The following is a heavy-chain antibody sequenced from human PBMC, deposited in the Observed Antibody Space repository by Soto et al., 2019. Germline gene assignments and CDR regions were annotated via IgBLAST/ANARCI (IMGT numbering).Heavy chain of an antibody. V-gene: IGHV1-69*01. CDR2: TIPIFGTA. Sequence: QVQLVQSGAEVKKPGSSVKVSCKASGGTFSSYAISWVRQAPVQGLEWMGGTIPIFGTANYAQKFQGRVTITADESTSTAYMALSSLRSEDTAVYYCARDRLSSSRPKAFDIWGQGTMVTVSS. J-gene: IGHJ3*02. CDR3: ARDRLSSSRPKAFDI. CDR1: GGTFSSYA. D-gene: IGHD6-13*01.